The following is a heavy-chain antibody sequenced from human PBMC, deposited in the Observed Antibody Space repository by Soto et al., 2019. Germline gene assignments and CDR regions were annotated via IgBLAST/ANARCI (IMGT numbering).Heavy chain of an antibody. Sequence: KPSETLSLTCAVYGGSFSGYYWSWIRQPPGKGLEWIGEINHRGSTSYNPSLKSRVTISGDTSKNQFSLKVSSVTAADTAVYYCARGTSWQLPFDYWGQGTLVTVSS. V-gene: IGHV4-34*01. CDR2: INHRGST. CDR3: ARGTSWQLPFDY. CDR1: GGSFSGYY. J-gene: IGHJ4*02. D-gene: IGHD6-13*01.